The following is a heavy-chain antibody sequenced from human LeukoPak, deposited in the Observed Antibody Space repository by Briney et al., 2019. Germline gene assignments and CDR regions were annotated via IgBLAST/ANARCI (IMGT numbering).Heavy chain of an antibody. J-gene: IGHJ4*02. D-gene: IGHD5-12*01. V-gene: IGHV3-11*04. CDR3: ARDHGYSGYDYYFDY. CDR2: ISSSGSTI. CDR1: GFTFSDYH. Sequence: GGSLRLSCAASGFTFSDYHMSWIRQAPGKGLEWVSYISSSGSTIYYADSVKGRFTISRDNAKNSLYLQMNSLRAEDTAVYYCARDHGYSGYDYYFDYWGQGTLVTVSS.